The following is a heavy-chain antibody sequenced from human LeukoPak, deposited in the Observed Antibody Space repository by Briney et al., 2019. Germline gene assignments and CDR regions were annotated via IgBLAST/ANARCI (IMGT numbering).Heavy chain of an antibody. V-gene: IGHV3-21*01. J-gene: IGHJ4*02. CDR1: GFTFSSYS. D-gene: IGHD3-16*01. Sequence: PGGSLRLSCAASGFTFSSYSMNWVRQAPGKGLEWVSSISSSSSYIYYAGSVKGRFTISRDNAKNSLYLQMNSLRAEDTAVYYCARDNSPAWSGKVRVGYYFDYWGQGTLVTISS. CDR2: ISSSSSYI. CDR3: ARDNSPAWSGKVRVGYYFDY.